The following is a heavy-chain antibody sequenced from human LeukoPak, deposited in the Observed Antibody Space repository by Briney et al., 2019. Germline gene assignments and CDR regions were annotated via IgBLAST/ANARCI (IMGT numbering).Heavy chain of an antibody. CDR2: ISYDGSNK. CDR1: GFTFISYG. J-gene: IGHJ3*02. CDR3: AKDWHSGSYYPEEDI. V-gene: IGHV3-30*18. Sequence: GGSLRLSCAASGFTFISYGMHWVRQAPGKGLEWVAVISYDGSNKYYADSVKGRFTISRDNSKNTLYLQMNSLRAEDTAVYYCAKDWHSGSYYPEEDIWGQGTMVTVSS. D-gene: IGHD1-26*01.